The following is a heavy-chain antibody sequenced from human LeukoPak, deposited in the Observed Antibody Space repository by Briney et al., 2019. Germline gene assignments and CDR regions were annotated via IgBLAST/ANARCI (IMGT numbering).Heavy chain of an antibody. CDR3: ARDRRSGYSGYDYGAFDH. CDR2: ISSSSSYL. V-gene: IGHV3-11*06. Sequence: GGSLRLSCAASGFTFSDYYMSWIRQAPGKGLEWVSSISSSSSYLYYTDSLKGRFTISRDNAKNSLYLQMNSLRAEDTAVYYCARDRRSGYSGYDYGAFDHWGQGTLVTVSS. J-gene: IGHJ4*02. CDR1: GFTFSDYY. D-gene: IGHD5-12*01.